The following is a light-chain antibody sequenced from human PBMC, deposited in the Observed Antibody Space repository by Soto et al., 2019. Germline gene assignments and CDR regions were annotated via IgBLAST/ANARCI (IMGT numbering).Light chain of an antibody. CDR3: QQYNSYV. V-gene: IGKV1-5*03. CDR1: QSIGNW. CDR2: KAS. J-gene: IGKJ3*01. Sequence: DVYMTQTPSSLSASVGDRVILTCRASQSIGNWLAWYQQKPGKAPKLLIYKASSLESGVPTRFSGSGSGTDFTLTISSLQPEDFATYYCQQYNSYVFGPGTKVDSK.